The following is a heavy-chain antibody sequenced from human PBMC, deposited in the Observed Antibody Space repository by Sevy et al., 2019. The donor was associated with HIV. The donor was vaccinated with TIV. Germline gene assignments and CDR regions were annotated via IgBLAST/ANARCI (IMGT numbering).Heavy chain of an antibody. V-gene: IGHV1-69*10. J-gene: IGHJ6*03. CDR2: IIPILGIA. CDR1: GGTFSSYA. Sequence: ASLKVSCKASGGTFSSYAISWVRQAPGQGLEWMGGIIPILGIANYAQKFQGRVTITADKSTSTAYMELSSLRSEDTAVYYCAIRYCSSTSCYKDYYYYYMDVWGKGTTVTVSS. CDR3: AIRYCSSTSCYKDYYYYYMDV. D-gene: IGHD2-2*02.